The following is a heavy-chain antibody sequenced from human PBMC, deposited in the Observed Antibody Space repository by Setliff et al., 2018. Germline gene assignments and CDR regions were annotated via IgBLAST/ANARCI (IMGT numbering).Heavy chain of an antibody. CDR2: INHSGST. CDR1: GGSFSGYY. J-gene: IGHJ4*02. V-gene: IGHV4-34*01. Sequence: PSETLSLTCAVYGGSFSGYYWSWIRQPPGKGLEWIGEINHSGSTNYNPSLKSRVTISVDTSKNQFSLKLSSVTAADTAVYYCARGPLLTYYDILTGYFLPHWGQGTLVTVSS. CDR3: ARGPLLTYYDILTGYFLPH. D-gene: IGHD3-9*01.